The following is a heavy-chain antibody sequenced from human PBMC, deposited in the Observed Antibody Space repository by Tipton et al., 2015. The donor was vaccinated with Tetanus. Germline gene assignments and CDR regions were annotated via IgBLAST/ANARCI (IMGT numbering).Heavy chain of an antibody. D-gene: IGHD6-13*01. CDR2: IYTGDTT. V-gene: IGHV3-53*01. CDR3: ARDSHTRERWSH. CDR1: GVTVSSNY. J-gene: IGHJ4*02. Sequence: SLRLSCAASGVTVSSNYMSWVRQAPGKGLEWVSVIYTGDTTYYADSVKGRFTISRDNSKNTLYLQMNGLRAEDTAVYYCARDSHTRERWSHWGQASLVTVSS.